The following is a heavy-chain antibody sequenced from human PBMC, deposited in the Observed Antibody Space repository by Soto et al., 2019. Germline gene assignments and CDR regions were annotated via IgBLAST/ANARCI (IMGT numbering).Heavy chain of an antibody. V-gene: IGHV3-9*01. D-gene: IGHD1-7*01. CDR2: ISWNSGSI. Sequence: EVQLVESGGGLVQPGRSLRLSCGASGFTFDDYAMHWVRQAPGKGLEWVSGISWNSGSIAYADSVKGRFTISRDNAKNSLYLQMNSLTPEHTALYYCAQDFSDIWDYRRDFDYWGQGTLVTVSS. CDR1: GFTFDDYA. J-gene: IGHJ4*02. CDR3: AQDFSDIWDYRRDFDY.